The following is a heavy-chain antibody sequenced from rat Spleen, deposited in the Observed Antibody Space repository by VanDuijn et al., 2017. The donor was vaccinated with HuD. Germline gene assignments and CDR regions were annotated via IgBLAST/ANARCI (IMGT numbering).Heavy chain of an antibody. CDR3: TSRGSNYRNWFAN. CDR1: GFTFRNYD. V-gene: IGHV5-25*01. Sequence: EVQLVGSGGDLVQPGRSLKLSCAASGFTFRNYDMAWVRQAPTRGLEWIASINPSGGATYYRDSVKGRFTISRDNAKSTLYLQMDSLRSEDTAIYYCTSRGSNYRNWFANWGQGTLVTVSS. J-gene: IGHJ3*01. CDR2: INPSGGAT. D-gene: IGHD1-10*01.